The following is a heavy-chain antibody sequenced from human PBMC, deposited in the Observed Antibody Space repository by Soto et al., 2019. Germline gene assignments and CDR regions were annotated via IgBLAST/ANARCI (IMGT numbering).Heavy chain of an antibody. V-gene: IGHV3-23*01. CDR2: ISGSGGST. D-gene: IGHD2-8*01. CDR3: AKDDCTNGVCFLYYYYGMDV. CDR1: GFTFSSYA. J-gene: IGHJ6*02. Sequence: GGSLRLSCAASGFTFSSYAMSWVRQAPGKGLEWVSAISGSGGSTYYADSVKGRFTISRDNSKNTLYLQMNSLRAEDTAVYYCAKDDCTNGVCFLYYYYGMDVWGQGTTVTVSS.